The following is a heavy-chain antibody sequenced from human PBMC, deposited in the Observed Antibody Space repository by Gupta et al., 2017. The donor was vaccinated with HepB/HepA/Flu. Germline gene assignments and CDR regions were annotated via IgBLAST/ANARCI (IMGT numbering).Heavy chain of an antibody. CDR3: AREPSFVWGTYRAPLDC. CDR1: GFPFSSYP. D-gene: IGHD3-16*02. J-gene: IGHJ4*02. Sequence: EVQLVESGGGLVKPGGSLRLSCAASGFPFSSYPMNWVRQAPGKGLEWVSSISSGSDYIYYADSLKGRFTISRDNAKNSLYLQMNNLRAEDTAVYYCAREPSFVWGTYRAPLDCWGQGALVTVSS. CDR2: ISSGSDYI. V-gene: IGHV3-21*01.